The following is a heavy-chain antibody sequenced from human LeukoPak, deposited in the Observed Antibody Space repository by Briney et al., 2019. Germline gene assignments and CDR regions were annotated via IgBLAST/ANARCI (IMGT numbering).Heavy chain of an antibody. J-gene: IGHJ3*01. CDR2: IIPIFGTA. V-gene: IGHV1-69*13. D-gene: IGHD1-26*01. CDR3: ASQTTSWELLL. Sequence: ASVKVSCKASGGTFSSYAISWVRQAPGQGLEWMGGIIPIFGTANYAQKFQGRVTITADESTSTAYMELSSLRSEDTAVYYCASQTTSWELLLWGQGTMVTVSS. CDR1: GGTFSSYA.